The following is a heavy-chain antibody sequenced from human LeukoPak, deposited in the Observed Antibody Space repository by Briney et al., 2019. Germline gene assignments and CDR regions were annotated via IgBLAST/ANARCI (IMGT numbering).Heavy chain of an antibody. D-gene: IGHD3-22*01. CDR3: AKEQITMMEGWFDY. Sequence: PGGSLRLSCAVSGFTFSGYAMTWVRQAPGKGLEWVSAISGSGDSTYYADSVKGRFTISRDNSKNTLYLQMNSLRAEDTAVYYCAKEQITMMEGWFDYWGQGTLVTVSS. CDR1: GFTFSGYA. V-gene: IGHV3-23*01. J-gene: IGHJ4*02. CDR2: ISGSGDST.